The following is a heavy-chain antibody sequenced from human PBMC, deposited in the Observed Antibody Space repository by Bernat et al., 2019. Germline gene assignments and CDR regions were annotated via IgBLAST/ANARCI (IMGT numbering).Heavy chain of an antibody. CDR1: AGSISNRLYY. V-gene: IGHV4-39*01. Sequence: QLQLQESGPGLVKPSETLSLTCSVSAGSISNRLYYLAWFRHPPGKGLESIGNIYYTWITPYIPSLNNRVTSSVVASKDRFLLKLRAVTAAGTAVYYCASQLAPGTIRSLNYWGQVALVTVSS. CDR2: IYYTWIT. D-gene: IGHD2-2*01. J-gene: IGHJ4*02. CDR3: ASQLAPGTIRSLNY.